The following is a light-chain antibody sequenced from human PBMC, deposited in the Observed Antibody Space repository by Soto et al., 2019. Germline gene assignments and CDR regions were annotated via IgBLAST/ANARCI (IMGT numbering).Light chain of an antibody. CDR1: QSVSSSS. CDR3: QQYGLSIT. Sequence: EIVLTQSPGTPSMSPGELATRSCGASQSVSSSSLAWYQQKPGQAPRLLIYGASGRATDIPDRFTGSGSGTDFTLTISRLEPEDFAVYFCQQYGLSITFGGGTKVDIK. J-gene: IGKJ4*01. CDR2: GAS. V-gene: IGKV3-20*01.